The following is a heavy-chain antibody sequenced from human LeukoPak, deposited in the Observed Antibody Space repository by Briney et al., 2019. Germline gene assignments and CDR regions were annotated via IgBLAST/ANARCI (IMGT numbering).Heavy chain of an antibody. J-gene: IGHJ6*03. CDR1: GGSFSGYY. CDR3: ARVASYYYYYMDV. Sequence: SETLSLTCAVYGGSFSGYYWSWIRQPPGKGLEWIGEINHSGSTNYNPSLKSRVTISVDTPKNQFSLKLSSVTAADTAVYYCARVASYYYYYMDVWGKGTTVTVSS. V-gene: IGHV4-34*01. CDR2: INHSGST.